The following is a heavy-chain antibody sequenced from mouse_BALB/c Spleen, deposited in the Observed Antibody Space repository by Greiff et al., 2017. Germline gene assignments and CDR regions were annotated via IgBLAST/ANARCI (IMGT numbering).Heavy chain of an antibody. Sequence: EVQLQESGPEVVRPGVSVKISCKGSGYTFTDYNMDWVKQSHGKSLEWIGDINPNNGGTIYNQKFKGKATLTVDKSSSTAYMELRSLTSEDTAVYYCAGSSYVAWFAYWGQGTLVTVSA. CDR1: GYTFTDYN. CDR2: INPNNGGT. CDR3: AGSSYVAWFAY. D-gene: IGHD1-1*01. J-gene: IGHJ3*01. V-gene: IGHV1-18*01.